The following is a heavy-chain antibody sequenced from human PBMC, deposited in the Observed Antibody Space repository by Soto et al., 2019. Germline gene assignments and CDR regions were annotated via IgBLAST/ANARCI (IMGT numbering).Heavy chain of an antibody. V-gene: IGHV6-1*01. CDR1: GDSVSSNTAA. J-gene: IGHJ4*02. D-gene: IGHD6-19*01. CDR3: ARGVAGSGFDL. CDR2: TYYRSNWRH. Sequence: QVHLQQSGPGLVKPSQTLSLTCDISGDSVSSNTAAWNWIRSSPSRGLEWLGRTYYRSNWRHDYAVSVKSRITVNPDTSKNHFSLQLNSVTPDDTAVYYCARGVAGSGFDLWGQGTLVTVSS.